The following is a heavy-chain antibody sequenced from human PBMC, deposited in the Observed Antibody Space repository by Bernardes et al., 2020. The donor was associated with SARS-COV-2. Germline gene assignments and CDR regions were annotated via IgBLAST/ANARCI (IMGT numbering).Heavy chain of an antibody. CDR2: IYYSGST. J-gene: IGHJ4*02. CDR1: GGSISSGGYY. Sequence: SETLYLTCTVSGGSISSGGYYWSWIRQHPGKGLEWIGYIYYSGSTYYNPSLKSRVTISVDTSKNQFSLKLSSVTAADTAVYYCARVTYDSSGYYSSIDYWGQGTLVTVSS. D-gene: IGHD3-22*01. V-gene: IGHV4-31*03. CDR3: ARVTYDSSGYYSSIDY.